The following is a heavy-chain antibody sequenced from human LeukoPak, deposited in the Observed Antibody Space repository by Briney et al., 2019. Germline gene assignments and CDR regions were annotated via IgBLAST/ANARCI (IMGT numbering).Heavy chain of an antibody. CDR1: GFTFSSYG. CDR2: ISGSGGST. Sequence: GGSLRLSCAASGFTFSSYGMSWVRQAPGKGLEWVSVISGSGGSTYYADSVKGRFTISRDNSKNTLYLQMNSLRAEDTAVYYCAKDDRIQTRRYSYNYWGQGTLVTVSS. J-gene: IGHJ4*02. CDR3: AKDDRIQTRRYSYNY. D-gene: IGHD5-18*01. V-gene: IGHV3-23*01.